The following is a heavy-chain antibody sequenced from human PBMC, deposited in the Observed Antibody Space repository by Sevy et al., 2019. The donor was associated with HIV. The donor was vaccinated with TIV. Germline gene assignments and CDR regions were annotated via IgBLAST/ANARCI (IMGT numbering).Heavy chain of an antibody. CDR3: ARVMGLDR. J-gene: IGHJ5*02. CDR2: IRPDGSDK. D-gene: IGHD3-16*01. V-gene: IGHV3-7*01. CDR1: GFTFSPYW. Sequence: GGSLRLSCAASGFTFSPYWMTWVRQAPGKGLEWVANIRPDGSDKYYVDSVKGRFTISRDNPKNSLYLQMNSLRADDTAMYYCARVMGLDRWGQGALVTVSS.